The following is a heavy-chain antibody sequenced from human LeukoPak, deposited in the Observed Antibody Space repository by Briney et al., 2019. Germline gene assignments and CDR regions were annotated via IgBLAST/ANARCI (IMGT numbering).Heavy chain of an antibody. Sequence: PSETLSLTCTVSGGSISSYYWSWIRQPPGKGLEWIGYIYYSGSTNYNPPLKSRVTISVDTSKNQFSLKLSSVTAADTAVYYCAGADYDILTGYYQYYFDYWGQGTLVTVSS. J-gene: IGHJ4*02. CDR2: IYYSGST. CDR1: GGSISSYY. CDR3: AGADYDILTGYYQYYFDY. V-gene: IGHV4-59*01. D-gene: IGHD3-9*01.